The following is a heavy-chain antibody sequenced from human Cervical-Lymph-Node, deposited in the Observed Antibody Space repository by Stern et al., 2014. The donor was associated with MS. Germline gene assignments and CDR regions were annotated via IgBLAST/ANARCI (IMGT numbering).Heavy chain of an antibody. J-gene: IGHJ2*01. Sequence: QVQLQESGPGLAKPSETLSLTCTVSGASGPPIIISYLAWSRRPQGKGLTGFGYFSYSGSTKSNPSLESRVTMSVDTSRKQFSLKLSSVTTADTAVYYCASVAGGTGWYFDLWGRGTLVTVSS. D-gene: IGHD1-1*01. CDR1: GASGPPIIISY. CDR3: ASVAGGTGWYFDL. CDR2: FSYSGST. V-gene: IGHV4-59*01.